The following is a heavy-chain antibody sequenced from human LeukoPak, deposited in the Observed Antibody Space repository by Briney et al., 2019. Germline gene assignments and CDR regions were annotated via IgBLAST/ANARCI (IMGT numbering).Heavy chain of an antibody. D-gene: IGHD3-9*01. CDR1: GYTFPSYF. CDR3: ARGLNVLRYFDWLKHYYYGMDV. V-gene: IGHV1-46*01. Sequence: ASVKVSCKASGYTFPSYFMHWVRQAPGQGLEWMGIINPTGGSTTYAQKFQGRVTMTRNTSISTAYMELSSLRSEDTAVYYCARGLNVLRYFDWLKHYYYGMDVWGQGTTVTVSS. J-gene: IGHJ6*02. CDR2: INPTGGST.